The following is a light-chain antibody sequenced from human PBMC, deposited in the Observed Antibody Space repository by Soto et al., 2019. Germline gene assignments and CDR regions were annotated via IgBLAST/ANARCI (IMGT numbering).Light chain of an antibody. Sequence: QSALTQPASVSGSPGQPIAISCTGTRSDVGAYNYVSWYQQHPGKAPKLMISEVTNRPPGVSDRFSGSKSGNTASLTISGLQAEDEADYYCSSFTSRFTFVFGTGTKVTVL. CDR1: RSDVGAYNY. V-gene: IGLV2-14*01. CDR2: EVT. J-gene: IGLJ1*01. CDR3: SSFTSRFTFV.